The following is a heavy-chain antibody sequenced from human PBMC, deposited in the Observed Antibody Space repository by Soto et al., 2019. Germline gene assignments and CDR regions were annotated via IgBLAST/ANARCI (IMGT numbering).Heavy chain of an antibody. D-gene: IGHD4-17*01. Sequence: QVQLQQWGAGLLKPSETLSLTCAVYGGSFSGYYWSWIRQPPGKGLEWIGEINHSGSTNYNPSLKSRVXXSXDKXKNQFSLKLSSVTAADTAVYYCARTTRALRSYFDYWGQGTLVTVSS. CDR1: GGSFSGYY. CDR2: INHSGST. CDR3: ARTTRALRSYFDY. J-gene: IGHJ4*02. V-gene: IGHV4-34*01.